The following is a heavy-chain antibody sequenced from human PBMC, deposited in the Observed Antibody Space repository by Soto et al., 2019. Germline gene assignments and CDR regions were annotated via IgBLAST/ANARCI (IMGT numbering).Heavy chain of an antibody. CDR1: GLTFSTDA. CDR3: AKDRGRYFDY. Sequence: HPGGSLRLSCAASGLTFSTDAMSWVRQAPGKGLEWVSGISGSGGVTNYADSVKGRFTISRDNSKNTLYLQMNSLRDEDTAVYYCAKDRGRYFDYWGQGTLVTVSS. D-gene: IGHD3-9*01. CDR2: ISGSGGVT. J-gene: IGHJ4*02. V-gene: IGHV3-23*01.